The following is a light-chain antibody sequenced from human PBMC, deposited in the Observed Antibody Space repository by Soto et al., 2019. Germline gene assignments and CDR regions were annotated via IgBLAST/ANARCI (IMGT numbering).Light chain of an antibody. J-gene: IGLJ1*01. CDR3: CSYAGSYTYV. Sequence: QSALTQPRSVSGSPGQSVTISCTGTSSDVGGYNYVSWYQQHPGKAPKLMIYDVSKRPSGVPDRFSGSKPGNTASLTISGLQAEDEADYYCCSYAGSYTYVFGTGTKLTVL. CDR1: SSDVGGYNY. CDR2: DVS. V-gene: IGLV2-11*01.